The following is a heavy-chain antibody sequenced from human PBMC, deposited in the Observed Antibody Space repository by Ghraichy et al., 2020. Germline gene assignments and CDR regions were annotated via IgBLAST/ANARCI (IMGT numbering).Heavy chain of an antibody. CDR3: ARDRGYPDSFDI. Sequence: GVLRLSCAASGFTFSPYWMCWVRQAPGKGLVWVSHIKGDGSTTYADSVKGRFTISRDNAKNTLYLQMNSLRAEDTAVYYCARDRGYPDSFDIWGQGTMVTVSS. J-gene: IGHJ3*02. CDR2: IKGDGST. V-gene: IGHV3-74*03. CDR1: GFTFSPYW. D-gene: IGHD3-10*01.